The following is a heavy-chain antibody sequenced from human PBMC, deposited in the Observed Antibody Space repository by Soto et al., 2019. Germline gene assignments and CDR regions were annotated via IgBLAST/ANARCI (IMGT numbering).Heavy chain of an antibody. CDR2: IYYSGST. Sequence: QVQLQESGPGLVKPSETLSLTCTVSGGSISSYYWSWIRQPPGKGLEWIGYIYYSGSTNYNTSLKSRVTISGDTSEHPGSLRLSSVATADTAVYYFAGRYGENFDYWGQRTLVTVSS. CDR1: GGSISSYY. D-gene: IGHD5-18*01. V-gene: IGHV4-59*01. CDR3: AGRYGENFDY. J-gene: IGHJ4*02.